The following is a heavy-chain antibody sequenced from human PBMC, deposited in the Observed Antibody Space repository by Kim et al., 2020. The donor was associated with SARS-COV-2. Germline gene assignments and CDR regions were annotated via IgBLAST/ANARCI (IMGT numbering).Heavy chain of an antibody. CDR1: GLIFSNYA. Sequence: GGSLRLSCAASGLIFSNYAMSWVRQAPGKGLEWVSAIGGSGSRTYYADSVKGRFTISRDNSKNTLYLQMNSLRVEDTAVYYCAKWVYCTGGDCYSYAFDIWGQGTVVTVSS. D-gene: IGHD2-8*02. CDR2: IGGSGSRT. CDR3: AKWVYCTGGDCYSYAFDI. V-gene: IGHV3-23*01. J-gene: IGHJ3*02.